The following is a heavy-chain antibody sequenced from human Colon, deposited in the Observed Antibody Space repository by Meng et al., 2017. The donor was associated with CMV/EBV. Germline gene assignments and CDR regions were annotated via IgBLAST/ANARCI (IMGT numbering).Heavy chain of an antibody. CDR1: GYTVTSYD. CDR2: MNPNSGNT. J-gene: IGHJ4*02. CDR3: ARVLKTGIAVAGIEY. D-gene: IGHD6-19*01. V-gene: IGHV1-8*01. Sequence: ASVKVSCKASGYTVTSYDINWVRQATGQGLEWMGWMNPNSGNTGYAQKFQGRVTMTRNTSISTAYMELSSLRSEDTAVYYCARVLKTGIAVAGIEYWGQGTLVTVSS.